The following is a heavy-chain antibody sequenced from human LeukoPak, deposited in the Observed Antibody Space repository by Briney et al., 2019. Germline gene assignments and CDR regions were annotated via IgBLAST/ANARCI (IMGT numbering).Heavy chain of an antibody. CDR3: ARDRYCSSTSCYGGIDY. CDR2: IYHGGLT. V-gene: IGHV4-38-2*02. D-gene: IGHD2-2*01. CDR1: GYSIRTGYY. J-gene: IGHJ4*02. Sequence: LETLSLTCTVSGYSIRTGYYWAWIRQPPGKGLEWIGSIYHGGLTYYIPSLKSRVTISVDTSKNQFSLKLRSVTAADTAVYYCARDRYCSSTSCYGGIDYWGQGTLVTVSS.